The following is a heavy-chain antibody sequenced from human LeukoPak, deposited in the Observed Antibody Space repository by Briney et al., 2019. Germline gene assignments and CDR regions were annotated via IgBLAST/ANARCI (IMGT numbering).Heavy chain of an antibody. V-gene: IGHV3-30*18. CDR2: ISYDGSNK. D-gene: IGHD3-10*01. CDR1: GFTFSSYG. CDR3: AKDWDYGSGSYSGYFDY. J-gene: IGHJ4*02. Sequence: GGSLRLSCAASGFTFSSYGMPWVRQAPGKGLEWVAVISYDGSNKYYADSVKGRFTISRDNSKNTLYLQMNSLRAEDTAVYYCAKDWDYGSGSYSGYFDYWGQGTLVTVSS.